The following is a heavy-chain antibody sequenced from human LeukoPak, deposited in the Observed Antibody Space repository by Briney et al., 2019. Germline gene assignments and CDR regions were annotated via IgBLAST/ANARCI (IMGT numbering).Heavy chain of an antibody. Sequence: GGSLRLSCAASGFTFSSYAMSWVRQAPGEGLEWVSAISGSGGSTYYADSVKGRFTISRDNSKNTLYLQMNSLRAEDTAVYYCAKARGYDFWSGYCLDYWGQGTLVTVSS. J-gene: IGHJ4*02. D-gene: IGHD3-3*01. CDR1: GFTFSSYA. CDR2: ISGSGGST. CDR3: AKARGYDFWSGYCLDY. V-gene: IGHV3-23*01.